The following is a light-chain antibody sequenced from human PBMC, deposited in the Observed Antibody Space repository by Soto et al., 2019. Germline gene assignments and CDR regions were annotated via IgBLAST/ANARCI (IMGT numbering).Light chain of an antibody. J-gene: IGKJ3*01. Sequence: AILWTLSLRSLSVSPGERVTXTCRASQGISSYLAWYQQKPGEARKLLIYAASSLQGGVAWGFGRGGSRTDSTLTNSCQQSEDFAYYYCQQYYSSPFTFGPGTKVDIK. CDR3: QQYYSSPFT. CDR1: QGISSY. CDR2: AAS. V-gene: IGKV1-8*01.